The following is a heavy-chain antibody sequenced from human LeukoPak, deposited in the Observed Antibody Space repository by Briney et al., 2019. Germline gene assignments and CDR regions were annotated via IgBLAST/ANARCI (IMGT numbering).Heavy chain of an antibody. CDR1: GFTFSSSW. V-gene: IGHV3-74*01. CDR2: ISSDGSSS. J-gene: IGHJ4*02. Sequence: GGSLRLSCEASGFTFSSSWMHWVRQAPGKGLVWVSRISSDGSSSSYADSVKGRFTISRDNAKNTLSLQMNSLRAEDTAVYYCARSSGYGYDYWGQGTLVTVSS. D-gene: IGHD5-18*01. CDR3: ARSSGYGYDY.